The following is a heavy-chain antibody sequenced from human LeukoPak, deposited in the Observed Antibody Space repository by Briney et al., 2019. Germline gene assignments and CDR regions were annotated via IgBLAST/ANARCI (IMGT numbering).Heavy chain of an antibody. CDR2: ISYDGSYM. D-gene: IGHD3-10*01. J-gene: IGHJ6*03. CDR1: GFTFSSYA. CDR3: ARERGGNGSGSYADYYYYMDV. V-gene: IGHV3-30*04. Sequence: GGSLRLSCVASGFTFSSYAMHWVRQAPGKGLEWVAVISYDGSYMSYADSVKGRFTISRDNSKNTLYLQMNSLRAEDTAVYYCARERGGNGSGSYADYYYYMDVWGKGTTVTVSS.